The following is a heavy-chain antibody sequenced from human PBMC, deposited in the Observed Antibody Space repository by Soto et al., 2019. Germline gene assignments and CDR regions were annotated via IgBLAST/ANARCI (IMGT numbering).Heavy chain of an antibody. J-gene: IGHJ5*02. CDR2: ISGSGGST. D-gene: IGHD3-3*01. Sequence: WGSLRLSCAASGFTFSSYAMSWVRQAPGKGLEWVSAISGSGGSTYYADSVKGRFTISRDNSKNTLYLQMNSLRAEDTAVYYCAKAGAALTAISWVDLDNNWFDPWGQGTLVTVSS. V-gene: IGHV3-23*01. CDR1: GFTFSSYA. CDR3: AKAGAALTAISWVDLDNNWFDP.